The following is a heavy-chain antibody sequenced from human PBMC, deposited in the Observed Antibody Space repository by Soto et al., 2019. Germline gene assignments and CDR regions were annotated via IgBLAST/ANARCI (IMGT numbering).Heavy chain of an antibody. CDR1: GYTFTEYA. Sequence: QVQLVQSGAEVKKPGASVKVFCKASGYTFTEYAIHWVRQAPGQRLELMGWIAPGNGNTKYSQNFQGRVNITRDTSATTAYMELSSLRSEDTAVYYCAKGSRMWTPDYWGQGTLVTVSS. J-gene: IGHJ4*02. V-gene: IGHV1-3*01. CDR3: AKGSRMWTPDY. D-gene: IGHD2-21*01. CDR2: IAPGNGNT.